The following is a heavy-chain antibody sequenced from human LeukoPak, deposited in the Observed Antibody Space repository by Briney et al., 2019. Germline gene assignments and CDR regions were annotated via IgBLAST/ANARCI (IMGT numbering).Heavy chain of an antibody. CDR2: ISSRSSYI. CDR3: ARDDSSSGPWDY. J-gene: IGHJ4*02. Sequence: PGGSLRLSCAASGFTFSSYSMNWVRQAPGKGLEWVSSISSRSSYIYYADSVKGRFTISRDNAKNSLYLQMNSLRAEDTAVYYCARDDSSSGPWDYWGQGTLVTVSS. D-gene: IGHD6-13*01. CDR1: GFTFSSYS. V-gene: IGHV3-21*01.